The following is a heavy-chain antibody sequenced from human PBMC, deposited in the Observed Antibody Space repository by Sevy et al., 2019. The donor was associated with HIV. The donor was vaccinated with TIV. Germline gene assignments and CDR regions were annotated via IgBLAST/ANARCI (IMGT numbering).Heavy chain of an antibody. CDR2: ISSSSSTI. CDR1: GFTFSSYS. J-gene: IGHJ6*02. V-gene: IGHV3-48*02. Sequence: GGSLRLSCAASGFTFSSYSMNWVRQAPGKGLEWVSYISSSSSTIYYADSVKGRFTISRDNAKNSLYLQMNSLRDEYTAVYYCTRGELELQGTQMIYYYYGMDVWGQGTTVTVSS. D-gene: IGHD1-7*01. CDR3: TRGELELQGTQMIYYYYGMDV.